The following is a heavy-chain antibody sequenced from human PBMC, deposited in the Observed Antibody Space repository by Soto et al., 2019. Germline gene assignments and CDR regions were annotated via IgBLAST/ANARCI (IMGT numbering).Heavy chain of an antibody. J-gene: IGHJ3*01. CDR2: ISGSSGST. CDR3: AKDLVVVPAAMDAFDF. D-gene: IGHD2-2*01. CDR1: GFTFSNYA. V-gene: IGHV3-23*01. Sequence: EVQLLESGGGLVQPGGSQRLSCAASGFTFSNYAMTWVRQAPGKGLEWVSSISGSSGSTYYADSVKGRFTISRDNSKNTLYLQMNSRRAEDTAVYYCAKDLVVVPAAMDAFDFWGQGTMVTVYS.